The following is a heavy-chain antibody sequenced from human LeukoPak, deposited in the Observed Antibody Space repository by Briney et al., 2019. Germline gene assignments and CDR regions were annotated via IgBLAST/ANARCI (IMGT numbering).Heavy chain of an antibody. V-gene: IGHV1-2*02. CDR2: INPNSGGT. D-gene: IGHD6-19*01. CDR3: ARDFIRIAVAAPLYYFDY. CDR1: GYTFTAYY. J-gene: IGHJ4*02. Sequence: GASVKVSCKAPGYTFTAYYMHWVRQAPGQGLEWMGWINPNSGGTNYAQKFQGRVTMTRDTSISTAYMELSRLRSDDTAVYYCARDFIRIAVAAPLYYFDYWGQGTLVTVSS.